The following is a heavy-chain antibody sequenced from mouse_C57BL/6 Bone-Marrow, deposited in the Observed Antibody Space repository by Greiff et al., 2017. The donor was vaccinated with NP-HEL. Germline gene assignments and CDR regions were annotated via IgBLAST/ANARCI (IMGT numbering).Heavy chain of an antibody. CDR1: GFTFSDFY. J-gene: IGHJ4*01. Sequence: EVKLVESGGGLVQSGRSLRLSCATSGFTFSDFYMEWVRQAPGKGLEWIAASRNKANDYTTEYSASVKGRFIVSRDTSQSILYLQMNALRAEDTDIYDCARDAPWAMDYWGQGTSVTVSS. CDR2: SRNKANDYTT. CDR3: ARDAPWAMDY. V-gene: IGHV7-1*01.